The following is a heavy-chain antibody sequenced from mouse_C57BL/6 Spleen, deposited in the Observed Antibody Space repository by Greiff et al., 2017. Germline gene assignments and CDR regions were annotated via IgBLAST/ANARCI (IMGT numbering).Heavy chain of an antibody. V-gene: IGHV1-61*01. Sequence: QVQLQQPGAELVRPGSSVKLSCKASGYTFTSYWMDWVKQRPGQGLEWIGNIYPSDSETHYNQKFKDKATLTVDKSSSTAYMQLSSLTSEDSAVYYCARGGGYDGYGYAMDYWGQGTSVTVSS. J-gene: IGHJ4*01. D-gene: IGHD2-3*01. CDR1: GYTFTSYW. CDR2: IYPSDSET. CDR3: ARGGGYDGYGYAMDY.